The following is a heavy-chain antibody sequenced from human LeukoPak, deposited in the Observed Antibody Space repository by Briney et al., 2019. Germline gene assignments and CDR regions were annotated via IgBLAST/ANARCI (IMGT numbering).Heavy chain of an antibody. Sequence: SVKVSCKASGGTFSSYAISWVRQAPGQGLEWMGRIIPILGIANYAQKFQGRVTITADKSTSTAYMELSSLRSEDTAVYYCASGYCSGGSCYTLYYFDYWGQGTLVTVSS. D-gene: IGHD2-15*01. J-gene: IGHJ4*02. V-gene: IGHV1-69*04. CDR1: GGTFSSYA. CDR3: ASGYCSGGSCYTLYYFDY. CDR2: IIPILGIA.